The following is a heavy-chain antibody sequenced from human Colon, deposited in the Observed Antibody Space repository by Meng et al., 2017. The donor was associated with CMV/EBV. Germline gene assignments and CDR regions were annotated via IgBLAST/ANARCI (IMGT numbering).Heavy chain of an antibody. CDR2: INTDGSTT. CDR3: ASRDY. V-gene: IGHV3-74*01. J-gene: IGHJ4*02. CDR1: GVTFSRKW. Sequence: VQLVESGGGLVQPGGSLILPCAASGVTFSRKWMHWVRQGPGKGLVWVSRINTDGSTTYYADSVKGRFTISRDNAKNTLYLQMNSLRAEDTAVYYCASRDYWGQGTLVTVSS.